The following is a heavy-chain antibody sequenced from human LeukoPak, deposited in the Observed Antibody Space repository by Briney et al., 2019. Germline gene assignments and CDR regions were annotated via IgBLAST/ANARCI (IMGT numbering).Heavy chain of an antibody. D-gene: IGHD1-1*01. V-gene: IGHV4-59*11. CDR3: ASAPLAITTSAFPDAFDV. CDR1: SGSISGRY. J-gene: IGHJ3*01. CDR2: ILYSGFT. Sequence: SETLSLTCSVSSGSISGRYWSWFRQPPGKGLEWVGHILYSGFTTFNPSLKSRVIISVDSSKNQFSLRLSSVTAADTAVYYCASAPLAITTSAFPDAFDVWGQGTTVTVSS.